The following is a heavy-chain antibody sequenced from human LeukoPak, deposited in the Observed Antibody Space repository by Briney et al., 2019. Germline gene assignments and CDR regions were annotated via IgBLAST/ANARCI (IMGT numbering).Heavy chain of an antibody. Sequence: PGRSLRLSCAASGFTFSSYGMHWVRQAPGKGLEWVAVISYDGSNKYYADSVKGRFTISRDNSKNTLYLQMNSLRAEDTAVYYCTKDSLRANFDYWGQGTLATVSS. CDR3: TKDSLRANFDY. CDR2: ISYDGSNK. V-gene: IGHV3-30*18. CDR1: GFTFSSYG. J-gene: IGHJ4*02.